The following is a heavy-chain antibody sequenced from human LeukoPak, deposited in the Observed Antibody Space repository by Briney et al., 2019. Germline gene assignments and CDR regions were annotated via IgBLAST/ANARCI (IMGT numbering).Heavy chain of an antibody. V-gene: IGHV3-30*18. CDR3: AKDLYDILTGYPWFY. CDR1: GFTFSSYD. D-gene: IGHD3-9*01. J-gene: IGHJ4*02. CDR2: ISYDGSNK. Sequence: PGGSLRLSCAASGFTFSSYDMHWVRQAPGKGLEWVAVISYDGSNKYYADSVKGRFTISRDNSKNTLYLQMNSLRAEDTAVYYCAKDLYDILTGYPWFYWGQGTLVTVSS.